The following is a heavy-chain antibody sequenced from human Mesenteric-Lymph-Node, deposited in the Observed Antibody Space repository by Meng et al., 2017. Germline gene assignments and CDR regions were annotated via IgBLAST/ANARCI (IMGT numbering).Heavy chain of an antibody. D-gene: IGHD4/OR15-4a*01. CDR3: VRWDYGVNSGPEN. Sequence: EVQLVESGGGLVQPGGSLRLSCAASGFTFSSYWMHWVRQASGKGLVWVSRINTDGRSTSYTDSVKGRFTISRDNAKKTLYLQMNSLRAEDTAVYYCVRWDYGVNSGPENWGQGTLVTVSS. J-gene: IGHJ4*02. CDR2: INTDGRST. CDR1: GFTFSSYW. V-gene: IGHV3-74*01.